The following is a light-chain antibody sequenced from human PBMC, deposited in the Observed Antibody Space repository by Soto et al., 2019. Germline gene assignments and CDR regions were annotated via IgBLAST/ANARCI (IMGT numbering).Light chain of an antibody. CDR1: QSASTF. CDR3: QQYNSYS. CDR2: DAS. J-gene: IGKJ1*01. V-gene: IGKV1-5*01. Sequence: DIQMTQSPSTLSASVGDRVTITCRASQSASTFLAWYQQKPGQAPKLLIYDASTLQSGVPSRFSASGSGTEFTLTISSLQPDDFATYYCQQYNSYSFGQGTKVDIK.